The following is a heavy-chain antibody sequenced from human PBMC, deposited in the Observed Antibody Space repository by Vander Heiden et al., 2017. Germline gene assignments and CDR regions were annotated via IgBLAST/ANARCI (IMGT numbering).Heavy chain of an antibody. Sequence: QVQLVQSGAEVKRPEASMKVSCKASGYTFTGYYIHWVRQAPGQGLEWMGWINPKSGGTKYAQKLQGRVTMTRDTSINMAYMELSRLRSDETGVYYCARVLLRDCGGVDSYFLDVWGQGTTVTVYS. CDR1: GYTFTGYY. CDR3: ARVLLRDCGGVDSYFLDV. J-gene: IGHJ6*02. V-gene: IGHV1-2*02. D-gene: IGHD2-21*01. CDR2: INPKSGGT.